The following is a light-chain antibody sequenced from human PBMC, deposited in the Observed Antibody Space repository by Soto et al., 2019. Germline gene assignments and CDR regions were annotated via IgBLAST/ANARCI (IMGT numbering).Light chain of an antibody. J-gene: IGKJ4*01. Sequence: EVVLTQSPATLSVSPGERATLSCRASQTVSRSLAWYQQKPGQAPRLLIYGASTRATGIPGRFSGSGSGTDFTLTISSLQSEDFAVYYCQQYYDIPLTFGGGTKVEIK. CDR3: QQYYDIPLT. CDR1: QTVSRS. V-gene: IGKV3-15*01. CDR2: GAS.